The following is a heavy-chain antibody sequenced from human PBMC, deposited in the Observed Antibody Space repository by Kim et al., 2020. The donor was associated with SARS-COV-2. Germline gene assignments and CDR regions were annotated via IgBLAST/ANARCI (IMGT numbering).Heavy chain of an antibody. CDR1: GGSISSGGYY. CDR3: ARAADDSSGAFDI. V-gene: IGHV4-31*03. Sequence: SETLSLTCTVSGGSISSGGYYWSWIRQHPGKGLEWIGYIYYSGSTYYNPSLKSRVTISVDTSKNQFSLKLSSVTAADTAVYYCARAADDSSGAFDIWGQGTMVTVSS. CDR2: IYYSGST. J-gene: IGHJ3*02. D-gene: IGHD5-18*01.